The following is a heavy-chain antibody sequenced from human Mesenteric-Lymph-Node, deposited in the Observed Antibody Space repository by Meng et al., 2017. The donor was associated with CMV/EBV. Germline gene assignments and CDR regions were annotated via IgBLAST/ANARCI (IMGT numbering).Heavy chain of an antibody. D-gene: IGHD2-2*01. CDR3: ARGYCSSISCLFDY. CDR1: GFSFSTYG. CDR2: LWYDGSTK. Sequence: GESLKISCTASGFSFSTYGMHWVRHAPGKGLEWVAVLWYDGSTKYYADSVKGRFTISRDNAKNTLYPQMNSLRAEDTAVYYCARGYCSSISCLFDYWGQGTLVTVSS. V-gene: IGHV3-33*01. J-gene: IGHJ4*02.